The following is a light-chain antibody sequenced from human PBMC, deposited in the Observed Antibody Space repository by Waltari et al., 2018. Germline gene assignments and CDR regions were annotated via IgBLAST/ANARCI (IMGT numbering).Light chain of an antibody. CDR2: AAS. V-gene: IGKV1-39*01. Sequence: DIQMTQSPSSLSSSVGDRLTITCRASQNILTYVNWYQQKPGKAPKLLIYAASSLEGGVPSRFSGSGSGTHFTLTISGLQPEDLATYYCQQCHSTPYTFGQGTKLEI. CDR1: QNILTY. CDR3: QQCHSTPYT. J-gene: IGKJ2*01.